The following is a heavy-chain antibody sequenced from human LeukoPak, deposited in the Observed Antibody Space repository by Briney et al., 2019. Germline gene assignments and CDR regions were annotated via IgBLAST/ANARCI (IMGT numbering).Heavy chain of an antibody. CDR3: ARDRANYYMDV. CDR2: ISAYNGNT. J-gene: IGHJ6*03. Sequence: ASVKVSCKASGYTFTSYGISWVRQAPGQGLEWMGWISAYNGNTDYAQNLQGRVTMTTDTSTSTAYMELRSLRSDDTAIYYCARDRANYYMDVWGKGTTVIISS. V-gene: IGHV1-18*01. CDR1: GYTFTSYG. D-gene: IGHD3-10*01.